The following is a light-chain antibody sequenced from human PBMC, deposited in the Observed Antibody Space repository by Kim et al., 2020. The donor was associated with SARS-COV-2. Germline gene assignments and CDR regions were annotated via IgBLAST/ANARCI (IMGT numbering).Light chain of an antibody. CDR3: SSYTSSSVV. Sequence: PGQSLTISCTGTSSDVGGYNYVSWYQQHPGKAPKLMIYDVSNRPSGVSNRFSGSKSGNTASLTISGLQAEDEADYYCSSYTSSSVVFGGGTQLTV. CDR1: SSDVGGYNY. V-gene: IGLV2-14*03. J-gene: IGLJ2*01. CDR2: DVS.